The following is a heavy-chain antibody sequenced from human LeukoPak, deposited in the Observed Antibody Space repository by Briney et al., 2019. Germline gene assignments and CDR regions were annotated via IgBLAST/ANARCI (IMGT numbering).Heavy chain of an antibody. CDR3: ARGTSTWYLTY. CDR2: IKQDGSEK. Sequence: GGSLRLSCVASGFTFSNYWMTWVRQAPGKGLEWVANIKQDGSEKHYVDSVKGRFTISRDNAKNSLFLQVNSLRAEDTAVFYCARGTSTWYLTYWGQGTLVTVSS. V-gene: IGHV3-7*04. D-gene: IGHD6-13*01. J-gene: IGHJ4*02. CDR1: GFTFSNYW.